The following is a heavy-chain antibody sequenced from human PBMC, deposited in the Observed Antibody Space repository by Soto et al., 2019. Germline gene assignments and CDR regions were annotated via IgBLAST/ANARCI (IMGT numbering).Heavy chain of an antibody. J-gene: IGHJ4*02. V-gene: IGHV1-69*13. D-gene: IGHD3-9*01. CDR3: AIDKSTQYDILTRYTPYYFDV. CDR2: IIPIFGTA. CDR1: GGTFSSYA. Sequence: GAAVKVSCKSSGGTFSSYAISWVRQAPGQGLEWMGGIIPIFGTANYAQKFQGRVTITADESTSTAYMELSSLRSEDTAVYYCAIDKSTQYDILTRYTPYYFDVWGEGTLETVS.